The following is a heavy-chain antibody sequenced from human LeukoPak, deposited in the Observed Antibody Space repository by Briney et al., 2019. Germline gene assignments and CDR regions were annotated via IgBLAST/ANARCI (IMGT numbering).Heavy chain of an antibody. Sequence: GGSLRLSCAASGFTFSSYWMHWVRQAPGKWLVWVSRINSDGSSTSYADSVKGRFTISRDNAKNTLYLQMNSLRAEDTAVSYCAKDDPSYYDILTGPFDYWGQGTLVTVSS. J-gene: IGHJ4*02. V-gene: IGHV3-74*01. CDR1: GFTFSSYW. CDR3: AKDDPSYYDILTGPFDY. D-gene: IGHD3-9*01. CDR2: INSDGSST.